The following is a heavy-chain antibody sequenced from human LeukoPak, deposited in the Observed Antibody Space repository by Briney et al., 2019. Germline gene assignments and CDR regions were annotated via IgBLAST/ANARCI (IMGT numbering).Heavy chain of an antibody. V-gene: IGHV4-39*01. J-gene: IGHJ5*02. CDR1: GGSISSSIYY. CDR3: ASLGGGTSGWSVP. CDR2: IYYSGST. Sequence: SETLSLTCIVSGGSISSSIYYWGWIRQPPGKGLEWIGSIYYSGSTYYNPSLKSRLTMSVDTSKNQFSLKQSFVTAADTAVYYCASLGGGTSGWSVPWGQGTLVTVSS. D-gene: IGHD6-19*01.